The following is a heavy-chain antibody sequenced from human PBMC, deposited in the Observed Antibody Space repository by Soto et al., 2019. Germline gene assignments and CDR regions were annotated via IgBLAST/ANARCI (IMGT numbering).Heavy chain of an antibody. CDR2: IWFDGSNK. CDR1: GSIFTGYG. D-gene: IGHD2-8*01. CDR3: ARDGIGVTTFRGYLDY. J-gene: IGHJ4*02. V-gene: IGHV3-33*01. Sequence: QVHLVESGGGVAQPGRSLRLSCAASGSIFTGYGMHWVRQAPGKGLEWVAVIWFDGSNKYYADSVKGRFTISRDNSKNMLYLQMNSLRVEDTAVYYCARDGIGVTTFRGYLDYLGQGTLVTVSS.